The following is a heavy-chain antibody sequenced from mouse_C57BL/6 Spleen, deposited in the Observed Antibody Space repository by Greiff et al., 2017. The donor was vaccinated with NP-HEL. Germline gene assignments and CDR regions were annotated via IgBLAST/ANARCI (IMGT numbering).Heavy chain of an antibody. CDR2: IDPNNGGT. Sequence: EVQLQQSGPELVKPGASVKIPCKASGYTFTDYNMDWVKQSHGKSLEWIGDIDPNNGGTNYNQKFKGKATLTVDKSSSTAYMELRSLTSEDTAVYYCARRDGKNWYFDVWGTGTTVTVSS. CDR1: GYTFTDYN. J-gene: IGHJ1*03. V-gene: IGHV1-18*01. CDR3: ARRDGKNWYFDV. D-gene: IGHD2-1*01.